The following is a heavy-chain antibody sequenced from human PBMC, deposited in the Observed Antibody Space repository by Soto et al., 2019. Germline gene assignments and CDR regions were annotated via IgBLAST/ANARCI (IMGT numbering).Heavy chain of an antibody. Sequence: EVQLVESGGGLVQPGGSLRLSCAGSGFSFSTCWMSWVRQAPGKGLEWVANIKEDGGVTYYVDSVKGRFTISRDNAKTSLFLQMNSLRAEDTAVYYCAKGGHIDFCGQGTLVTVSS. CDR3: AKGGHIDF. D-gene: IGHD3-16*01. CDR2: IKEDGGVT. V-gene: IGHV3-7*03. J-gene: IGHJ4*02. CDR1: GFSFSTCW.